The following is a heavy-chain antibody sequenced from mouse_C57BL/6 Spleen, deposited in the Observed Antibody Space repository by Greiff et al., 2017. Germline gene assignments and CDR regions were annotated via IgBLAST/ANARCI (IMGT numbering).Heavy chain of an antibody. CDR3: AREDDYGAWFAY. Sequence: EVKVEESGPGLVKPSQSLSLTCSVTGYSITSGYYWTWIRQFPGNKLEWMGYISYDGSNNYNPSLKNRISITRDKSKNQFFLKLNSVTTEDTATYYCAREDDYGAWFAYWGQGTLVTVSA. V-gene: IGHV3-6*01. CDR1: GYSITSGYY. J-gene: IGHJ3*01. CDR2: ISYDGSN. D-gene: IGHD2-4*01.